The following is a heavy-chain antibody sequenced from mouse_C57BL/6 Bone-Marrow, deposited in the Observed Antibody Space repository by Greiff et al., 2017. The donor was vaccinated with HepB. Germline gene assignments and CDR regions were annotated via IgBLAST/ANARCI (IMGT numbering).Heavy chain of an antibody. CDR1: GFTFSSYA. CDR2: ISSGGDYI. V-gene: IGHV5-9-1*02. D-gene: IGHD2-10*01. CDR3: TKVPAYRGFDY. J-gene: IGHJ2*01. Sequence: EVQGVESGEGLVKPGGSLKLSCAASGFTFSSYAMSWVRQTPEKRLEWVAYISSGGDYIYYADTVKGRFTIARDNARNTLYLQMSSLKSEYTAMYYCTKVPAYRGFDYWGQGTTLTVSS.